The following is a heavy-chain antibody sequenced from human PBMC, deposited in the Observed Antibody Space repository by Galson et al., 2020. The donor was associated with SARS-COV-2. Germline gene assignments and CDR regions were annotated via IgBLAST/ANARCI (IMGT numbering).Heavy chain of an antibody. Sequence: SVKVSCQTSGFTFTSSAVQWVRQAREQRPEWIGWIVVGSGKTNYAQKFQERATITRDMSTTTAYMELSSLTYEDTAVYYCAAFVARPVYWGQGTLVTVSS. CDR1: GFTFTSSA. CDR3: AAFVARPVY. J-gene: IGHJ4*02. D-gene: IGHD6-6*01. V-gene: IGHV1-58*01. CDR2: IVVGSGKT.